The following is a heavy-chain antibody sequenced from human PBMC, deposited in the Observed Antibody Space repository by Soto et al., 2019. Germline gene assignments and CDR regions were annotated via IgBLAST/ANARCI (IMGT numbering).Heavy chain of an antibody. D-gene: IGHD3-16*01. Sequence: EVQLVETGGGLIHPGGSLRLSCAASGFTVSSNYMSWVRQAPGKGLEWVSVIYSGGNTYYADSVKGRFTISRDNSKTTLYLQMARLRAEDSAVYYWARGTLPWGGGAFDFWGQGTMVSVSS. CDR1: GFTVSSNY. V-gene: IGHV3-53*02. CDR2: IYSGGNT. CDR3: ARGTLPWGGGAFDF. J-gene: IGHJ3*01.